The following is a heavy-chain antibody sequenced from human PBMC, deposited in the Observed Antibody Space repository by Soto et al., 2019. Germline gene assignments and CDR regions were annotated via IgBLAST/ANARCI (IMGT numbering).Heavy chain of an antibody. CDR1: GFTFSGST. CDR3: TRLPSAGLEYSSMDV. V-gene: IGHV3-73*02. J-gene: IGHJ6*02. Sequence: EVQLVESGGGLVQPGGSLKLSCAASGFTFSGSTMHWVRQASGKGLEWVGRIRSKTNSYATAYAATVKGRFTISRDDSRNTAYLQMNSLKTEDTAVYYCTRLPSAGLEYSSMDVWGQGTTVTVSS. D-gene: IGHD6-6*01. CDR2: IRSKTNSYAT.